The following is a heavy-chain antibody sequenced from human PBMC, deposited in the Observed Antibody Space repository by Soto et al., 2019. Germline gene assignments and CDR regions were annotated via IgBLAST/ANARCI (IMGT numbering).Heavy chain of an antibody. CDR2: ISWDGSNR. CDR1: GFTFDEYA. CDR3: AKDISRGPTKNYDFWSGPDY. D-gene: IGHD3-3*01. Sequence: EVQLVESGGVVVQPGGSLRLSCAASGFTFDEYAMHWVRQAPGQGLEWVSLISWDGSNRYYADSVQGRFTISRDNSKYSLYLQMNSLRAEDTALYYCAKDISRGPTKNYDFWSGPDYWGQGTLVTVSS. J-gene: IGHJ4*02. V-gene: IGHV3-43D*04.